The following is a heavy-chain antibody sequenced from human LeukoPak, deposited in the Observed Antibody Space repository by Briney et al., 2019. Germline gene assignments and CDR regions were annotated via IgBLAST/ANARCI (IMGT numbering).Heavy chain of an antibody. V-gene: IGHV4-30-2*01. D-gene: IGHD4-17*01. CDR1: GGSISSGGYS. J-gene: IGHJ4*02. CDR2: INHSGST. Sequence: SETLSLTCAVSGGSISSGGYSWSWIRQPPGKGLEWIGYINHSGSTNYNPSLKSRVTISVDRSKNQFSLKLSSVTAADTAVYYCARVTAVTTEYFDYWGQGTLVTVSS. CDR3: ARVTAVTTEYFDY.